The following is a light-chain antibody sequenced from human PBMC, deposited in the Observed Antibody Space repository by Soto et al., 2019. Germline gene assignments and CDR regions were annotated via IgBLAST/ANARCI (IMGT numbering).Light chain of an antibody. Sequence: DIVMTQSPDSLAVSLGERATINCKSCQRLFYSSNNKTYLAWYQHKPGQPPKLLIYWASTRESGVPDRFSGSGSGTDFTLTISSLQAEDVAVYYCQQYYITPPTFGQGPKVEIK. J-gene: IGKJ1*01. CDR2: WAS. V-gene: IGKV4-1*01. CDR3: QQYYITPPT. CDR1: QRLFYSSNNKTY.